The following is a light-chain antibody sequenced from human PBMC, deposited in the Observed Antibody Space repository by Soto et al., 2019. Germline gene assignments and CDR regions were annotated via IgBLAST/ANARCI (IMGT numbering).Light chain of an antibody. CDR3: QQYDNSPPGLT. CDR1: QSVSSSY. Sequence: EIVLTQSPGTLSLSPGERATLSCRASQSVSSSYLAWYQQKPGQAPRLLIYGASSRATGIPVRFSGSGSGTDFTLTISRLEPEDFAVYYCQQYDNSPPGLTFGGGTKVEIK. CDR2: GAS. J-gene: IGKJ4*01. V-gene: IGKV3-20*01.